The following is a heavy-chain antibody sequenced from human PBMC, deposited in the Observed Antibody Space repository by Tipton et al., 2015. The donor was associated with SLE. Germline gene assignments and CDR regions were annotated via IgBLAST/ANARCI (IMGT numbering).Heavy chain of an antibody. CDR2: IYYSGST. CDR1: GGSISSSSYY. CDR3: ARPQIKDGYYFDY. V-gene: IGHV4-39*07. J-gene: IGHJ4*02. Sequence: TLSLTCTVSGGSISSSSYYWGWIRQPPGKGLEWIGSIYYSGSTYYNPSLKSRVTISVDTSKNQFSLKLSSVTAADTAVYCCARPQIKDGYYFDYWGQGTLVTVSS. D-gene: IGHD3-10*01.